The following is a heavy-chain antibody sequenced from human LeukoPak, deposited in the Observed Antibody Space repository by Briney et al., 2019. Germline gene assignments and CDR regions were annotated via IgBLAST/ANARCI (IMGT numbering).Heavy chain of an antibody. V-gene: IGHV5-51*01. D-gene: IGHD2-15*01. Sequence: GESLKISCKGSGYSFTSYWIGWVRQMPGKGLEWMGIIYPGDSDTRYSPSFQGQVTISADKSISTAYLQWSSLKASDTAMYYCARQEYCSGGSCYTWFDPWGQGTLVTVSS. CDR2: IYPGDSDT. J-gene: IGHJ5*02. CDR1: GYSFTSYW. CDR3: ARQEYCSGGSCYTWFDP.